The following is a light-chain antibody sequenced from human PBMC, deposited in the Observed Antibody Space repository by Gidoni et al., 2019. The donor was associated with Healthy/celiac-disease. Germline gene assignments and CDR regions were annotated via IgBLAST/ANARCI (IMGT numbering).Light chain of an antibody. CDR3: NSRDSSGNHLVV. Sequence: SSELTQDAAVSVALGQTVRITCQGDSLRSYYASWYQQKPGQAPVLGIYGKNNRPSGIPDRFSGSSSGNTASLTITGAQAEDEADYYCNSRDSSGNHLVVFGGGTTLTVL. V-gene: IGLV3-19*01. CDR1: SLRSYY. CDR2: GKN. J-gene: IGLJ2*01.